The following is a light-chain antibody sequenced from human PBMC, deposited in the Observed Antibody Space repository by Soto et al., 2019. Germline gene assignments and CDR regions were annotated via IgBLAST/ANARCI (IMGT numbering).Light chain of an antibody. Sequence: DIQMTQSPSSLSASVGDRVTITCRASQSIVTYLNWYLQKPGKAPKLLIYAASNLKSGVPSRFSGSGSGTDFTLTISSLQPEDFATYFCQQNYSTPPWTFGQGTKVEIK. CDR1: QSIVTY. CDR2: AAS. J-gene: IGKJ1*01. V-gene: IGKV1-39*01. CDR3: QQNYSTPPWT.